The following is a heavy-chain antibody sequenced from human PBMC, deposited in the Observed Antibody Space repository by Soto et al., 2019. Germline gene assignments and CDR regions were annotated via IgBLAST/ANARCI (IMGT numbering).Heavy chain of an antibody. CDR3: ARDLGIAAAGRPPALLGY. J-gene: IGHJ4*02. CDR1: GYTLTSYG. Sequence: ASVKVSCKASGYTLTSYGISWVRQAPGQGLEWMGWISAYNGNTNYAQKLQGRVTMTTDTSTSTAYMELRSLRSDDTAVYYCARDLGIAAAGRPPALLGYWGQGTLVTVSS. D-gene: IGHD6-13*01. CDR2: ISAYNGNT. V-gene: IGHV1-18*04.